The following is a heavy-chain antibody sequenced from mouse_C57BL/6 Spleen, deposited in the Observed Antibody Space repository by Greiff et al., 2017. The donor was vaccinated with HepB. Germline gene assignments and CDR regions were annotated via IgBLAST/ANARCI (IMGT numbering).Heavy chain of an antibody. V-gene: IGHV1-82*01. CDR1: GYAFSSSW. J-gene: IGHJ3*01. CDR2: IYPGDGDT. CDR3: ARDYSNYEAWFAY. D-gene: IGHD2-5*01. Sequence: QVQLQQSGPELVKPGASVKISCKASGYAFSSSWMNWVKQRPGKGLEWIGRIYPGDGDTNYNGKFKGKATLTADKSSSTAYMQLSSLTSEDSAVYFVARDYSNYEAWFAYWGQGTLVTVSA.